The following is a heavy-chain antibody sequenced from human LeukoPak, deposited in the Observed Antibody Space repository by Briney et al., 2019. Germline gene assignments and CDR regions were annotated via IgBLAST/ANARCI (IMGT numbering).Heavy chain of an antibody. J-gene: IGHJ5*02. D-gene: IGHD3-16*01. CDR3: AGVSVLSLNWFDP. CDR1: GFTFSSYS. V-gene: IGHV3-48*01. CDR2: ISSSSSTI. Sequence: GGSLRLSCAASGFTFSSYSMNWVRQAPGKGLEWVSYISSSSSTIYYADSVKGRFTISRDNAKNSLYLQMNSLRAEDTAVYYCAGVSVLSLNWFDPWGQGTLVTVSS.